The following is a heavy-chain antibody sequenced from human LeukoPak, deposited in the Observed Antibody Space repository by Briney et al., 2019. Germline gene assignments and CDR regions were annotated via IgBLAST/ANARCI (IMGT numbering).Heavy chain of an antibody. CDR1: GFTFSSYS. J-gene: IGHJ4*02. D-gene: IGHD3-10*01. CDR3: AKARGWFGELGQRGPLDY. CDR2: ISGSGGST. Sequence: PGGSLRLSCAASGFTFSSYSMNWVRQAPGKGLEWVSAISGSGGSTYYADSVKGRFTISRDNSKNTLYLQMNSLRAEDTAVYYCAKARGWFGELGQRGPLDYWGQGTLVTVSS. V-gene: IGHV3-23*01.